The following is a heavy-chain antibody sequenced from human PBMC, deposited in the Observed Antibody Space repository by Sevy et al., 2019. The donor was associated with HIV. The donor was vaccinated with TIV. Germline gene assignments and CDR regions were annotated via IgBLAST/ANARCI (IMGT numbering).Heavy chain of an antibody. CDR3: TRGLATADTPEYYFDY. J-gene: IGHJ4*02. Sequence: GGSLRLSCTTSGFTFDDFAMRWFRQAPGKGLEWVAFITRNSYEAYGGTTDYAASVKGRFIISRDDSKSIAYLQMNSLKTEDTAVYYCTRGLATADTPEYYFDYWGQGTLLTVSS. CDR1: GFTFDDFA. D-gene: IGHD5-12*01. V-gene: IGHV3-49*03. CDR2: ITRNSYEAYGGTT.